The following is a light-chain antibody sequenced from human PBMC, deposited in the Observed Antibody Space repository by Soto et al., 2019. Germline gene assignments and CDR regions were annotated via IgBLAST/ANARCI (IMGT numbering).Light chain of an antibody. V-gene: IGKV2-30*01. J-gene: IGKJ5*01. CDR2: KIS. Sequence: DIVMTQSPLSLPVTLGQPASISCMSSQSLVSSDGNTYLNWFQQRPGQSPRRLIYKISDRDSGVPDRFSGSGSATDFTLKISRVEAEDVGVYYCMQGTHWPLTFGQGTRLEIK. CDR3: MQGTHWPLT. CDR1: QSLVSSDGNTY.